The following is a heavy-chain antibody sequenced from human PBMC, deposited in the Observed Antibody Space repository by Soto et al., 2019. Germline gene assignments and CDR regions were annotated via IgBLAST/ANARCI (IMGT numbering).Heavy chain of an antibody. D-gene: IGHD6-6*01. J-gene: IGHJ6*02. Sequence: GGSLILSCAASGFTFGSYGMHWVRQAPGKGLEWVAVIWYDGSNKYYADSVKGRFTISRDNSKNTLYLQMNSLRAEDTAVYYCARDPTAGLDRLVNWGQGTTVTVS. V-gene: IGHV3-33*01. CDR3: ARDPTAGLDRLVN. CDR1: GFTFGSYG. CDR2: IWYDGSNK.